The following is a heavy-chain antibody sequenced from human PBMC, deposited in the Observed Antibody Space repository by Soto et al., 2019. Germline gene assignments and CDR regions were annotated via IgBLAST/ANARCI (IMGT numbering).Heavy chain of an antibody. D-gene: IGHD2-15*01. Sequence: QVQLVESGGGVVQPGRSLRLSCAASGFTFSSYGMHWVRQAPGKGLEWVAVIWYDGSNKYYADSVKGRFTISRDNSKNTLYPQMNSLRAEDTAVYYCARTDIVVVVAATLRGYYGMDVWGQGTTVTVSS. J-gene: IGHJ6*02. V-gene: IGHV3-33*01. CDR1: GFTFSSYG. CDR2: IWYDGSNK. CDR3: ARTDIVVVVAATLRGYYGMDV.